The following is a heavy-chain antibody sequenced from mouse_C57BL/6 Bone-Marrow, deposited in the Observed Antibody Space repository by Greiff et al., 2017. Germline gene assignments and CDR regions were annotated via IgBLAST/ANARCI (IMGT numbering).Heavy chain of an antibody. D-gene: IGHD1-1*01. J-gene: IGHJ1*03. CDR1: GYTFTSYW. Sequence: QVQLQQPGAELVKPGASVKLSCKASGYTFTSYWMHWVKQRPGQGLEWIGMIHPNSGSTNYNEKFKSKATLTVDKSSSTAYMQLSSLTSEDSAVYYCASHYYGSSYRYFDVWGTGTTFTVSS. CDR2: IHPNSGST. V-gene: IGHV1-64*01. CDR3: ASHYYGSSYRYFDV.